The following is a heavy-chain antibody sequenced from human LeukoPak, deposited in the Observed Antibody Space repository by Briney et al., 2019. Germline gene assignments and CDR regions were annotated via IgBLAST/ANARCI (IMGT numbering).Heavy chain of an antibody. J-gene: IGHJ4*02. CDR2: LNDRGGWT. D-gene: IGHD3/OR15-3a*01. CDR1: GFTLSDDD. Sequence: GGSLRLSCAASGFTLSDDDVSWVRQAPGQGLEWVSALNDRGGWTGYADSVKGRFTISRDNPKNTLYPQMNSLRAEDTAVYFCAKRGVVIRVILVGFYKEAYYFESWGQGALVTVSS. CDR3: AKRGVVIRVILVGFYKEAYYFES. V-gene: IGHV3-23*01.